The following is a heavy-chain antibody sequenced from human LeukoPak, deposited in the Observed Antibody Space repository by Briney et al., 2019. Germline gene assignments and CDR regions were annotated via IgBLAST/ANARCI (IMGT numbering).Heavy chain of an antibody. CDR1: GYTFTSYD. D-gene: IGHD3-10*01. J-gene: IGHJ5*02. V-gene: IGHV1-8*01. CDR3: ARGRMVRGVGNWFDP. Sequence: ASVKVSRKASGYTFTSYDINWVRQATGQGLEWMGWMNPNSGNTGYAQKFQGRVTMTRNTSISTAYMELSSLRSEDTAVYYCARGRMVRGVGNWFDPWGQGNPGHRLL. CDR2: MNPNSGNT.